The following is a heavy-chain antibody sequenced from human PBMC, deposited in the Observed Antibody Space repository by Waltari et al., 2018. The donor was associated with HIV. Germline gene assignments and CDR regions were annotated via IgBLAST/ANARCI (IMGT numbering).Heavy chain of an antibody. V-gene: IGHV3-21*01. D-gene: IGHD4-17*01. CDR2: ISSSSSYI. Sequence: LSCAASGFTFSSYSMNWVRQAPGKGLEWVSSISSSSSYIYYADSVKGRFTISRDNAKNSLYLQMNSLRAEDTAVYYCARGPRATVVIPSYYYYGMDVWGQGTTVTVSS. CDR3: ARGPRATVVIPSYYYYGMDV. CDR1: GFTFSSYS. J-gene: IGHJ6*02.